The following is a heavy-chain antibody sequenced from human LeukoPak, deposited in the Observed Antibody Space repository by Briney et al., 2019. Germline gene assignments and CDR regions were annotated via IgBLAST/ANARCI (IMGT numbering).Heavy chain of an antibody. D-gene: IGHD6-13*01. Sequence: SVKVSCKASGGAFSSYAISWVRQAPGQGLEWMGGIIPIFGTANYAQTFQARVTITADESTSTAYMELSSLSSEDTAVYYCARSIAAAGRGGTEYFQHWGQGTMVTVSS. CDR1: GGAFSSYA. V-gene: IGHV1-69*13. CDR3: ARSIAAAGRGGTEYFQH. CDR2: IIPIFGTA. J-gene: IGHJ1*01.